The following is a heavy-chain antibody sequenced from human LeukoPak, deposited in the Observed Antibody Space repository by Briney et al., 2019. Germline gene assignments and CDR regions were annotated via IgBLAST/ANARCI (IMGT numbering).Heavy chain of an antibody. CDR2: INPSGGST. J-gene: IGHJ4*02. CDR1: GYTLTELS. V-gene: IGHV1-46*01. Sequence: ASVKVSCKVSGYTLTELSMHWVRQAPGQGLEWMGIINPSGGSTSYAQKFQGRVTMTRDTSTSTVYMELSSLRSEDTAVYYCARGYGDYYFDYWGQGTLVTVSS. CDR3: ARGYGDYYFDY. D-gene: IGHD4-17*01.